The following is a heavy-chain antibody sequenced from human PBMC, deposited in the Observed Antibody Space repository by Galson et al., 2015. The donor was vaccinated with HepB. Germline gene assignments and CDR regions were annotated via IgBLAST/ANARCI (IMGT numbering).Heavy chain of an antibody. Sequence: SLRLSCAASGFTFSDYYMSWIRRAPGKGLEWVSYISSSGSTIYYADSVKGRFTISRDNAKSSLYLQMNSLRAEDTAVYYCAKKHSSGWYYGMDVWGQGTTVTVSS. D-gene: IGHD6-19*01. CDR3: AKKHSSGWYYGMDV. CDR1: GFTFSDYY. J-gene: IGHJ6*02. CDR2: ISSSGSTI. V-gene: IGHV3-11*01.